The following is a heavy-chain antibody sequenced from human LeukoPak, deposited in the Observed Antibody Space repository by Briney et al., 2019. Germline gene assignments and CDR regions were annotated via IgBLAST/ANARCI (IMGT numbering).Heavy chain of an antibody. V-gene: IGHV3-23*01. D-gene: IGHD5-12*01. J-gene: IGHJ6*02. CDR3: AKTHYDLLDV. CDR2: MNNGPGAT. CDR1: GFTFSTSP. Sequence: QSGGSLRLSCAASGFTFSTSPMSWVRQPPGKGLEWVSAMNNGPGATFYRDSVRGRFTISRDDSKSTLYLQMNSLGAEDTGTYYCAKTHYDLLDVWGQGTTVTVSS.